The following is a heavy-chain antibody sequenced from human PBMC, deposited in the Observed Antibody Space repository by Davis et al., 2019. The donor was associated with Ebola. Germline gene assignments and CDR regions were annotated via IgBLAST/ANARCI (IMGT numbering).Heavy chain of an antibody. J-gene: IGHJ4*02. D-gene: IGHD6-13*01. CDR2: ISWNSGSI. CDR1: GFTFDNYA. Sequence: SLRLSCAAPGFTFDNYAMHWVRQAPGKGLEWVSGISWNSGSIGYADSVKGRFTISRDNAKNSLYLQMNSLRAEDTALYYCAKDIGALPYSSPFDYWGQGTLVTVSS. CDR3: AKDIGALPYSSPFDY. V-gene: IGHV3-9*01.